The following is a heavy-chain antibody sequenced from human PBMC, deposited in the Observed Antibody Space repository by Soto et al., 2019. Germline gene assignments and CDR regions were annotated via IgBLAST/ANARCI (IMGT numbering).Heavy chain of an antibody. CDR3: VKDDRILGRRYFDL. Sequence: EAQLLESGGGLIQPGGSLRLACAAYGFTFSSYAMTWVRQAPGKGLEWVSSISFSDGGTYYADSVKGRLTISRDNSKKTLFLQMNSLRVEDTAVYYCVKDDRILGRRYFDLWGRGTLVTVSS. CDR1: GFTFSSYA. V-gene: IGHV3-23*01. CDR2: ISFSDGGT. J-gene: IGHJ2*01. D-gene: IGHD2-15*01.